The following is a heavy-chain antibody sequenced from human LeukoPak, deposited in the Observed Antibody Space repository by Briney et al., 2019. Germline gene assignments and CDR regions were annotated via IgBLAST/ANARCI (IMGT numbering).Heavy chain of an antibody. D-gene: IGHD6-19*01. J-gene: IGHJ4*02. V-gene: IGHV1-69*05. CDR1: GGTFSSYA. CDR2: IIPIFGTA. Sequence: SVKVSCKASGGTFSSYAISWVRQAPGQGLEWMGRIIPIFGTANYAQKFQDRVTITTDESTSTAYMELSSLRSEDTAVYYCVRDRGSGWYVEGDYWGQGTLVTVSS. CDR3: VRDRGSGWYVEGDY.